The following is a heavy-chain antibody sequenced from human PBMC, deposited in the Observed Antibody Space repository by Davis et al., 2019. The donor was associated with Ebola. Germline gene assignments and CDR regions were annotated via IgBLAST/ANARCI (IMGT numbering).Heavy chain of an antibody. V-gene: IGHV4-61*01. D-gene: IGHD3-22*01. Sequence: MPSETLSLTCIVSGGSVSSGSYYWSWIRQPPGKGLEWIGYIYYSGSTNYNPSLKSRVTISVDTSKNQFSLKLSSVTAADTAVYYCARQGWEYDSSGYLYYYYGMDVWGQGTTVTVSS. J-gene: IGHJ6*02. CDR1: GGSVSSGSYY. CDR2: IYYSGST. CDR3: ARQGWEYDSSGYLYYYYGMDV.